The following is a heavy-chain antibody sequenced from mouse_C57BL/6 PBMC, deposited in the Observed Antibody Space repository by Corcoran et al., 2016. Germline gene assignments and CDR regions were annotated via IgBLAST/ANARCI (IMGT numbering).Heavy chain of an antibody. V-gene: IGHV1-81*01. Sequence: QVQLQQSGAELARPGASVKLSCKASGYTFTSYGISWVKQRTGQGLEWIGEIYPRSGNTYYNEKFKGKATLTADKSSSTAYMELHSLTSEDSAVYFCARSVIYAMDYWGQGTSVTVSS. CDR2: IYPRSGNT. J-gene: IGHJ4*01. CDR3: ARSVIYAMDY. CDR1: GYTFTSYG.